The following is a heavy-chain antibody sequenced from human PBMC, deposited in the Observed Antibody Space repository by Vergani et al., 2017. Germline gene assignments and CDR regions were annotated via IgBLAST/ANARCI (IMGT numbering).Heavy chain of an antibody. Sequence: QVQLVESGGGVVQPGRSLRLSCAASGFTFSSYAMHWVRQAPGKGLEWVAVIPYDGSNKYYADSVKGRFTISRDNSKNTLYLQMNSLRAEDTAVYYCARPAGGYCSSTSCSSDAFDIWGQGTMVTVSS. CDR3: ARPAGGYCSSTSCSSDAFDI. J-gene: IGHJ3*02. D-gene: IGHD2-2*01. CDR1: GFTFSSYA. V-gene: IGHV3-30-3*01. CDR2: IPYDGSNK.